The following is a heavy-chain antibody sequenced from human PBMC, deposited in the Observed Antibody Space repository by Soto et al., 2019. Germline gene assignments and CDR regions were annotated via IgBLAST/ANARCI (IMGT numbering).Heavy chain of an antibody. V-gene: IGHV4-4*02. D-gene: IGHD1-26*01. CDR2: LDDGGNT. J-gene: IGHJ4*02. CDR1: GGAISSSNW. Sequence: PSETLSLTCAVSGGAISSSNWWSWVRQPPGHGLAWIGSLDDGGNTIYNAPLKSGFIISADPSKNKFSLSLNSATAADTPVYYCVNRSLLMAPTRGQGIQVTVS. CDR3: VNRSLLMAPT.